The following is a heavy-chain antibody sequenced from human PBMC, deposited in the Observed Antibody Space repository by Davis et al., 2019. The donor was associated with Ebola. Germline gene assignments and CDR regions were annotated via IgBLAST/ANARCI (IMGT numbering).Heavy chain of an antibody. CDR2: INPDGSEG. Sequence: PGGSLRLSCAASGFTFSSYPMSWVRQTPGKGLEWVAMINPDGSEGYYMNSVKGRFTISRDTAKNSLFLQMNSLRAEDTAVYFCATQAWTQFDYWGQGTLVTVSS. J-gene: IGHJ4*02. CDR1: GFTFSSYP. D-gene: IGHD3/OR15-3a*01. V-gene: IGHV3-7*01. CDR3: ATQAWTQFDY.